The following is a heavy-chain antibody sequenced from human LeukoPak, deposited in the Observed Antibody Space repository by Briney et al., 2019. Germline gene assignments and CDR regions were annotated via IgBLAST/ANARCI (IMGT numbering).Heavy chain of an antibody. V-gene: IGHV1-8*01. D-gene: IGHD2-15*01. CDR2: MNPNSGNT. CDR3: ARAYCSGGSCSASVY. CDR1: GYTFTSYD. Sequence: ASVKVSCKASGYTFTSYDINWVRQATGQGLERMGWMNPNSGNTGYAQKFQGRVTMTRNTSISTAYMELSSLRSEDTAVYYCARAYCSGGSCSASVYWGQGTLVTVSS. J-gene: IGHJ4*02.